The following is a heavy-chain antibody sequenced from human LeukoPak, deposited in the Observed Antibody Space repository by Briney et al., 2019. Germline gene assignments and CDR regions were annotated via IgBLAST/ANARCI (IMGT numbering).Heavy chain of an antibody. Sequence: ATVKVSCKASGYTFTGYYIHWVRQAPGQGLEWMGWINTNGGGTDYAQKFQGSVTMTRDTSISTAYMELSRLTSDDTAVYYCARGYSGSYGPYFDYWGQGTLVTVS. D-gene: IGHD1-26*01. CDR3: ARGYSGSYGPYFDY. CDR1: GYTFTGYY. CDR2: INTNGGGT. J-gene: IGHJ4*02. V-gene: IGHV1-2*02.